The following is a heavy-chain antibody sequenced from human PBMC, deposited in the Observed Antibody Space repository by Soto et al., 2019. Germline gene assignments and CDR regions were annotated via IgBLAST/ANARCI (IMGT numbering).Heavy chain of an antibody. Sequence: PSETLSLTCTVSGGSISPYYWSWIRQPPGKGLEWIGYIYYSGSTNYNPSLKSRVTISVDTSKNQFSLKLSSVTAADTAVYYCARTTYFDYWGQGTLVTVSS. CDR2: IYYSGST. V-gene: IGHV4-59*01. CDR3: ARTTYFDY. J-gene: IGHJ4*02. D-gene: IGHD4-4*01. CDR1: GGSISPYY.